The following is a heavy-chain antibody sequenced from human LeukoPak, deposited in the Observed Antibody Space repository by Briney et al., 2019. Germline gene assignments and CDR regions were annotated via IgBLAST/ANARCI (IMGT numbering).Heavy chain of an antibody. CDR1: GFTFSSYS. V-gene: IGHV3-21*01. CDR3: ARDRYGSGSYYNSFDY. D-gene: IGHD3-10*01. J-gene: IGHJ4*02. Sequence: GGSLRLSCAASGFTFSSYSVNWVRQAPGKGLEWVSSISSSSSYIYYADSVKGRFTISRDNAKNSLYLQMNSLRAEDTAVYYCARDRYGSGSYYNSFDYWGQGTLVTVSS. CDR2: ISSSSSYI.